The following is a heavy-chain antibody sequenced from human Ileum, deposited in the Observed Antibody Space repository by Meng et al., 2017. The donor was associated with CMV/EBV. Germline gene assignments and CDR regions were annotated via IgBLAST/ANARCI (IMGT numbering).Heavy chain of an antibody. CDR3: ASEASGWYEDY. V-gene: IGHV1-18*01. CDR1: GYIFAHQG. CDR2: INTDTATI. J-gene: IGHJ4*02. Sequence: CKASGYIFAHQGIGWVRQAPGQVLEWMGRINTDTATINDAQKFQGRVTMSTDVSTNTAYVDLRSLTSDDTAVYYCASEASGWYEDYWGQGTLVTVSS. D-gene: IGHD6-19*01.